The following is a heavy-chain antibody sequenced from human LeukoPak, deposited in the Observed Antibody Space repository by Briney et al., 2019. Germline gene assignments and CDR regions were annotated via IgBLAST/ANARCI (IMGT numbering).Heavy chain of an antibody. CDR2: IWHDGNYK. D-gene: IGHD3-22*01. J-gene: IGHJ4*02. CDR3: ARDSDYYDSSAYSFRGGLHYDF. Sequence: GGSLRLSCVASGLTFGNYNMHWVRQAPGKGLEWVAVIWHDGNYKYYVDSVKGRFTISRDNSKNTVYLQMNSLGAEDTAVYLCARDSDYYDSSAYSFRGGLHYDFWGRGTLVTVSS. V-gene: IGHV3-33*01. CDR1: GLTFGNYN.